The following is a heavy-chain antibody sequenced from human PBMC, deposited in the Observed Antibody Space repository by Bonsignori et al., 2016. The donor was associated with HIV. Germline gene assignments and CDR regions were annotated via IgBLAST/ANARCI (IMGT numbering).Heavy chain of an antibody. J-gene: IGHJ4*02. CDR1: GESFNSYS. D-gene: IGHD1-1*01. CDR3: ARERGTGTLEY. Sequence: SETLSLTCAVYGESFNSYSWTWIRQPPGKGLEWIGDINHSDITNYMPSLKRRLTISIDTSKKQFSLKLKSVTAADTGVYYCARERGTGTLEYWGQGTLVTVSS. CDR2: INHSDIT. V-gene: IGHV4-34*01.